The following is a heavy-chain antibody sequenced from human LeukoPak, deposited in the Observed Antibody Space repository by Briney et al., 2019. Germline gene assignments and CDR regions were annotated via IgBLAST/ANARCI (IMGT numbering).Heavy chain of an antibody. CDR2: IYTSGST. D-gene: IGHD3-3*01. V-gene: IGHV4-61*02. CDR3: ARSWSGYFTNMDV. CDR1: GGSISSGSYY. Sequence: SETLSLTCTVSGGSISSGSYYWSWIRQPAGKGLEWIGRIYTSGSTNYNPSLKSRVTISVDTSKNQFSLKLSSVTAADTAVYYCARSWSGYFTNMDVWGKGTTVTVSS. J-gene: IGHJ6*03.